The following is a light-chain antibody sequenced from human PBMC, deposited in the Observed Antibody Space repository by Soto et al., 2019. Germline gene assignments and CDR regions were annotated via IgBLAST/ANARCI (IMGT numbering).Light chain of an antibody. Sequence: DSQMTQSPSTLSASVGDRVTITCRASQSISNWLAWYQQKPGKVPNLLIYRASSLESGVPSRFSGSGSGPEFTLTISSLQPDDVATYYFQQYNTYPLTYGPGTKVD. V-gene: IGKV1-5*03. J-gene: IGKJ3*01. CDR1: QSISNW. CDR3: QQYNTYPLT. CDR2: RAS.